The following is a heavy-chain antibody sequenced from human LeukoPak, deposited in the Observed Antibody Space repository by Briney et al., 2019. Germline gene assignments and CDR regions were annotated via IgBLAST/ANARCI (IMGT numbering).Heavy chain of an antibody. J-gene: IGHJ2*01. V-gene: IGHV3-53*01. CDR3: ARVGDHYHWYFDL. CDR2: IYSGGDT. D-gene: IGHD3-10*01. Sequence: GGSLRLSCAASGFNVSTKYMNWVRQAPGKALEWVSIIYSGGDTYYADSVKGRFTISRDNSKNTLSLQMNSLRAEDTAVYYCARVGDHYHWYFDLWGRGTLVSVSS. CDR1: GFNVSTKY.